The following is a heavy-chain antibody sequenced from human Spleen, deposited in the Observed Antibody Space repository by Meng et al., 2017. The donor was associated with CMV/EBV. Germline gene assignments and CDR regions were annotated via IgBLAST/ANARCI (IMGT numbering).Heavy chain of an antibody. CDR1: GFTVSSNY. CDR2: ISYDGSNK. CDR3: ARVGVTDYWYFDL. D-gene: IGHD1-14*01. J-gene: IGHJ2*01. Sequence: VELVGSGGGLVQPGGSLRLSCAASGFTVSSNYMSWVRQAPGKGLEWVAVISYDGSNKYYADSVKGRFTISRDNSKNTLYLQMNSLRAEDTAVYYCARVGVTDYWYFDLWGRGTLVTVSS. V-gene: IGHV3-30-3*01.